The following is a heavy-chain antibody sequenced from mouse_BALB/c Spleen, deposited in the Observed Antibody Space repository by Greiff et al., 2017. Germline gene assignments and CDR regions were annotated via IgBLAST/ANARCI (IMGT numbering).Heavy chain of an antibody. Sequence: VKLVESGAELAKPGASVKMSCKASGYTFTSYWMHWVKQRPGQGLEWIGYINPSTGYTEYNQKFKDKATLTADKSSSTAYMQLSSLTSEDSAVYYCARYYDYDYYAMDYWGQGTSVTVSS. CDR2: INPSTGYT. CDR1: GYTFTSYW. V-gene: IGHV1-7*01. J-gene: IGHJ4*01. CDR3: ARYYDYDYYAMDY. D-gene: IGHD2-4*01.